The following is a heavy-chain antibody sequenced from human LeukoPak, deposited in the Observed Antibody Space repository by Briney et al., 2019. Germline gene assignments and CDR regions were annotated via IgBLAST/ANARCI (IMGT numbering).Heavy chain of an antibody. CDR2: IYYSGST. D-gene: IGHD4-17*01. J-gene: IGHJ6*03. CDR3: ARVLRKGPYGDGGYFYFFMDV. CDR1: GGSISSYY. Sequence: SETLSLTCTVSGGSISSYYWSWIRQPPGKGLEWIGYIYYSGSTNYNPSLKSRVTISVDTSKNQFSLQLNSVTPEDTAVYYCARVLRKGPYGDGGYFYFFMDVWGKGTTVTVSS. V-gene: IGHV4-59*12.